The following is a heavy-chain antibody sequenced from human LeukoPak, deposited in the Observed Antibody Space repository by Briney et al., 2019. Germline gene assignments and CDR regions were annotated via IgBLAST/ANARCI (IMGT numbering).Heavy chain of an antibody. CDR2: ISAYNGNT. CDR1: GYTFTSYG. Sequence: ASVKVSCKASGYTFTSYGISWVRQAPGQGLEWMGWISAYNGNTNYAQKLQGRVTMTRNTSISTAYMELSSLRSEDTAVYYCARCRLVGSWFDPWGQGTLVTVSS. V-gene: IGHV1-18*01. CDR3: ARCRLVGSWFDP. D-gene: IGHD1-26*01. J-gene: IGHJ5*02.